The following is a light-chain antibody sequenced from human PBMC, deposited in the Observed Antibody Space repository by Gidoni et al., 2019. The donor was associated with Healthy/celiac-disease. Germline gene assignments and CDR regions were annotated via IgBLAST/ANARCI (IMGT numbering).Light chain of an antibody. Sequence: EIVLTQSPGPLSLSPGERATLSCRASQSVSSSYLAWYQQKPGQAPRLLIYGASSRATGIPDRFSGSGSGTDFTLTISRLEPEDFAVYYCQQCGSSPPMYTFGQGTKLEIK. CDR2: GAS. V-gene: IGKV3-20*01. J-gene: IGKJ2*01. CDR1: QSVSSSY. CDR3: QQCGSSPPMYT.